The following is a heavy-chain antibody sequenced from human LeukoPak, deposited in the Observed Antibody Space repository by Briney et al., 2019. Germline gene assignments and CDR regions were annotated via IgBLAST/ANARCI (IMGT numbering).Heavy chain of an antibody. V-gene: IGHV3-21*01. Sequence: GGSLRLSCAASGFTFSSYSMNWVRQAPGKGLEWVSSISSSSSYIYYADSVKGRFTISRDNAKNSLYLQMNSLRAEDTAVYYCAREKRYYGSGSTDVDYWGQGTLVTVSS. CDR1: GFTFSSYS. CDR2: ISSSSSYI. CDR3: AREKRYYGSGSTDVDY. D-gene: IGHD3-10*01. J-gene: IGHJ4*02.